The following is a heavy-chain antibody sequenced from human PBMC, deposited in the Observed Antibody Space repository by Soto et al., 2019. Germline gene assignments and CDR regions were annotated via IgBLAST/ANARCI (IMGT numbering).Heavy chain of an antibody. V-gene: IGHV3-21*01. CDR1: GFTFRSYS. Sequence: GGSLRVSCAASGFTFRSYSMNWVRQAPGKGLEWVSSISSSSSYIYYADSVKGRFTISRDNAKNSLYLQMNSLRAEDTAVYYCARTLYYYDSSGYFHYWGQGTLVTVSS. D-gene: IGHD3-22*01. J-gene: IGHJ4*02. CDR3: ARTLYYYDSSGYFHY. CDR2: ISSSSSYI.